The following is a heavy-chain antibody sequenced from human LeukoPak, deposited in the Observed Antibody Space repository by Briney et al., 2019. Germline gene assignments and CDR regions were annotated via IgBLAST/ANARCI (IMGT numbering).Heavy chain of an antibody. D-gene: IGHD3-16*02. CDR3: ARHIYVWGSYPDY. V-gene: IGHV4-39*01. Sequence: SETLSLTCTVSGGSISSSSYYWGWIRQPPGKGLEWIGSTYYSGSTYYNPSLKSRVTISVDTSKNQFSLKLSSVTAADTAVYYCARHIYVWGSYPDYWGQGTLVTVSS. J-gene: IGHJ4*02. CDR2: TYYSGST. CDR1: GGSISSSSYY.